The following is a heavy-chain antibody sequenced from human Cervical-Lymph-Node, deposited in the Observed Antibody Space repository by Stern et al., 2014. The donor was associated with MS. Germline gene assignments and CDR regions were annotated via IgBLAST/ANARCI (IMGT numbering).Heavy chain of an antibody. V-gene: IGHV4-59*08. J-gene: IGHJ4*02. Sequence: QLQLQESGPGLVQPSETLSLTCTVSGGSISNYYWSWIRQPPGKGLEWIGYIYYIGTTNYNPSLKSRVTISVDTSKNQFSLRLSSVSVADTAVYYCARHGDTSFVYWGQGTLVTISS. CDR1: GGSISNYY. CDR2: IYYIGTT. D-gene: IGHD2-21*02. CDR3: ARHGDTSFVY.